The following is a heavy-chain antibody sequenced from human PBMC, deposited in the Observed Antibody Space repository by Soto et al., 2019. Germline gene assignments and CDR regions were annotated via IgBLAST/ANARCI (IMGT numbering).Heavy chain of an antibody. J-gene: IGHJ3*02. CDR2: ISSNGGST. CDR1: GFNFSSYA. CDR3: ARGNPKVVVRRFGSRGAFDI. V-gene: IGHV3-64*01. D-gene: IGHD2-2*01. Sequence: AVGSLRLSCAASGFNFSSYAMLWVRQAPGKGLEYVSAISSNGGSTYYANSVKGRFTISRDNSKNTLYLQMGSLRAEDMAVYYCARGNPKVVVRRFGSRGAFDIWGQGTTVTVSS.